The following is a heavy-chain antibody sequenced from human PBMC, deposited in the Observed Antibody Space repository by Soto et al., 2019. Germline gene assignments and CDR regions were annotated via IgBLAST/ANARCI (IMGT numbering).Heavy chain of an antibody. J-gene: IGHJ4*02. D-gene: IGHD6-13*01. CDR3: VRHRAAAGTNWPNYYFDY. Sequence: SETPSLTRAVSGGSISSGGFSLGWIRQPPGERLEGIGYIYHSGSTYYNPSLKSRITTSVDASKSHFSLKLTSVTAADTALYYCVRHRAAAGTNWPNYYFDYWGQGTLVTVSS. CDR2: IYHSGST. V-gene: IGHV4-30-2*03. CDR1: GGSISSGGFS.